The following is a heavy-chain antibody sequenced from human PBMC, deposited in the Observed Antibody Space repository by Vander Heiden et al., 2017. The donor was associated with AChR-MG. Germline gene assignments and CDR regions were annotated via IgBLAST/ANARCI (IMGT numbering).Heavy chain of an antibody. CDR2: INHSGST. J-gene: IGHJ6*02. CDR1: GGSFSGYY. CDR3: ASRKLHGGYGMDV. V-gene: IGHV4-34*01. Sequence: QVQLQQWGAGLLKPSETLSPTCAVYGGSFSGYYWSGIRQPPGKGLEWIGKINHSGSTNYNPSLKSRVTISVDTSKNQFSLKLSSVTAADTAVYYCASRKLHGGYGMDVWGQGTTVTVSS. D-gene: IGHD1-7*01.